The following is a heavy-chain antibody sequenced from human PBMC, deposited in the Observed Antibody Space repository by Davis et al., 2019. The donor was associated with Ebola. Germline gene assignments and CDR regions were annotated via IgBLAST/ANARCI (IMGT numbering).Heavy chain of an antibody. J-gene: IGHJ4*02. CDR1: GGSITGGDYY. CDR3: ASLRQTYDSSGYSQPFDC. V-gene: IGHV4-39*01. D-gene: IGHD3-22*01. Sequence: GSLRLSCTVSGGSITGGDYYWGWIRQSPGKGLEWIGTFYYTGITFYNPSLKSRITVSVDPSKNQFSLKLNSATAADTAVYYCASLRQTYDSSGYSQPFDCWGQGSLVTVSS. CDR2: FYYTGIT.